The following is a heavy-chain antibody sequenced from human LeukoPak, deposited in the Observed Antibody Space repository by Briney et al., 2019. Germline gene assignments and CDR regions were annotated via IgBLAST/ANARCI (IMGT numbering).Heavy chain of an antibody. CDR1: GFTFSSYA. D-gene: IGHD6-19*01. J-gene: IGHJ5*02. Sequence: GGSLRLSCAASGFTFSSYAMSWVRQAPGKGLGWVSAIGGSGGSTYYADSVKGRFTISRDNSKDTLYLEMDSLRTEDTAVYYCAKDWGSSGWYNYFDPWGQGTLVTVSS. V-gene: IGHV3-23*01. CDR2: IGGSGGST. CDR3: AKDWGSSGWYNYFDP.